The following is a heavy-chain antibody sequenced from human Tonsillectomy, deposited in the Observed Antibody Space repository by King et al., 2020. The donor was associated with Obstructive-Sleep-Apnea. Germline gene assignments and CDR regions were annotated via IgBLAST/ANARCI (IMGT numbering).Heavy chain of an antibody. V-gene: IGHV3-21*06. CDR2: ISAGSSQL. D-gene: IGHD2-21*02. Sequence: VQLVESGGGLVKPGGSLRLSCAASGFSFSRYSMNWVRQAPGKGLEWVSFISAGSSQLHYADSVKGRFTISRDDAKNSLYLQMNSLRAEDTAVYNCAREQCGNDCFQIDFWGQGTLVTVSS. J-gene: IGHJ4*02. CDR1: GFSFSRYS. CDR3: AREQCGNDCFQIDF.